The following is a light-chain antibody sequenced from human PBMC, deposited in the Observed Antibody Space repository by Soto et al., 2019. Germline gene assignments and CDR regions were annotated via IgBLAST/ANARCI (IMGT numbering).Light chain of an antibody. CDR2: EAS. CDR3: QNFDSAPQT. Sequence: DIQMTQSPSSLSASVGDRVTITCQASQGIRHYLAWYQQKPGKVPKLLIYEASNLQSGVPSRFRCGGSGTEFTLTISSLQPEDVATYYCQNFDSAPQTFGQGTKVEIK. J-gene: IGKJ1*01. V-gene: IGKV1-27*01. CDR1: QGIRHY.